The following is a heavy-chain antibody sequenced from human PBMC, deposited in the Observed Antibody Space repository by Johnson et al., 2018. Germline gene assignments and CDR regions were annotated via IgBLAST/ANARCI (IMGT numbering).Heavy chain of an antibody. V-gene: IGHV3-30*18. CDR2: ISYDGSNK. D-gene: IGHD4-17*01. Sequence: QVQLVESGGGVVQPGRSLRLSCAASGFTFSSYGMHWVRQAPGKGLEWAAVISYDGSNKYYADSVKGRFNIARDNSKNTLYLQMNSLRAEDTAVYYCAKCYGDYVYYYYGMDVWGQGTTVTVSS. CDR1: GFTFSSYG. J-gene: IGHJ6*02. CDR3: AKCYGDYVYYYYGMDV.